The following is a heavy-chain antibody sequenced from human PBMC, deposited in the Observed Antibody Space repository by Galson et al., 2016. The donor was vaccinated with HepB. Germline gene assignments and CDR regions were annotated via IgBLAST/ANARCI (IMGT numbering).Heavy chain of an antibody. Sequence: SVKVSCKASGYTFAAYYIHWVRLAPGQGLEWLGWINPNIGGTSYAQKFQGRVTITRDTSITTAYMELNRLRSDDTAVYYCARRIVATIPSYYYYGMDVWGQATTVTVSS. CDR1: GYTFAAYY. D-gene: IGHD5-12*01. CDR2: INPNIGGT. V-gene: IGHV1-2*02. CDR3: ARRIVATIPSYYYYGMDV. J-gene: IGHJ6*02.